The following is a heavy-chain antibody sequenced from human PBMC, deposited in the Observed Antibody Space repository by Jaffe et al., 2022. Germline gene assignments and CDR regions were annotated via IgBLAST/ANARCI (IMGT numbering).Heavy chain of an antibody. J-gene: IGHJ3*02. CDR3: ARTYDSYGYFPFHI. CDR1: GYSVSSGYY. D-gene: IGHD3-22*01. V-gene: IGHV4-38-2*02. CDR2: IYHSGNT. Sequence: QVQLQESGPGLVKPSETLSLNCIVSGYSVSSGYYWGWFRQPPRKGLEWIGSIYHSGNTYYNPSLKSRVTISVDTSKNQFSLRLSSVTAADTAVYYCARTYDSYGYFPFHIWGQGSMVTVSS.